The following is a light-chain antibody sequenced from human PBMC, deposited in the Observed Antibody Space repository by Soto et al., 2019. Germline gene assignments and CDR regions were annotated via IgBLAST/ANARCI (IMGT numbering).Light chain of an antibody. J-gene: IGLJ2*01. Sequence: QSALTQPASVSGSPGQSITISCTGTSSDDGGYNYVSWYQQHPGKAPKLMIYDVSNRPSGVSNRFSGSKSGNTASLTISGRQAEDEADYDCSSYTSSSTYVVFGGGTKVTVL. CDR1: SSDDGGYNY. V-gene: IGLV2-14*01. CDR3: SSYTSSSTYVV. CDR2: DVS.